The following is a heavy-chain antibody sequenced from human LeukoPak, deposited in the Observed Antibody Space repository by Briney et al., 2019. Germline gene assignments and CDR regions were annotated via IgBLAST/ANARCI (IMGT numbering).Heavy chain of an antibody. CDR3: AASCSSTSRHSKPAFDI. V-gene: IGHV1-58*01. J-gene: IGHJ3*02. D-gene: IGHD2-2*01. CDR2: IVVGSGNT. Sequence: ASVKVSCKASGFTFTSSAVQWVRQARGQRLEWIGWIVVGSGNTNYAQKFQERVTITRDMSTSTAYMELSSLRSEDTAVYYCAASCSSTSRHSKPAFDIWGQGTMVTVSS. CDR1: GFTFTSSA.